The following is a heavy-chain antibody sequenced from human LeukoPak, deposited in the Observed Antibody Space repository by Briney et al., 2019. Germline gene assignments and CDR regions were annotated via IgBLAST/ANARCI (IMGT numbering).Heavy chain of an antibody. CDR3: ARGSPGGSTSCYADY. J-gene: IGHJ4*02. Sequence: GGSLRLSCAASGFTFSDYYMSWIRQAPGKGLEWVSYISSSSSYTNYADSVKGRFTISRDNAKNSLYLQMKSLRAEDTAVYYCARGSPGGSTSCYADYWGQGTLVTVSS. D-gene: IGHD2-2*01. CDR2: ISSSSSYT. CDR1: GFTFSDYY. V-gene: IGHV3-11*06.